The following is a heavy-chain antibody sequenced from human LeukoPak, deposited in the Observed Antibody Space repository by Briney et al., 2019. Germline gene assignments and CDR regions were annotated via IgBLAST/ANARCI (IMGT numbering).Heavy chain of an antibody. CDR3: ARQDGYCSSTSCYIPNAYSFDI. J-gene: IGHJ3*02. D-gene: IGHD2-2*02. CDR1: IYSISTGYY. V-gene: IGHV4-38-2*02. Sequence: SETLSLTCTVSIYSISTGYYWGWIRQPPGKGLEWIGSIYHSGNTYYNPSLKSRVTISVDTSKNQFSLKLSSVIAADTAVYYCARQDGYCSSTSCYIPNAYSFDIWGQGTMVTVSS. CDR2: IYHSGNT.